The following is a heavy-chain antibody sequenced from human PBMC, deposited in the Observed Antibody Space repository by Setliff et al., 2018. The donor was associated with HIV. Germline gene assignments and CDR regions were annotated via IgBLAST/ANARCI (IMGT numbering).Heavy chain of an antibody. CDR2: IYPDDSDT. J-gene: IGHJ4*02. V-gene: IGHV5-51*01. CDR1: GYSFTSYW. CDR3: ARHPRGELWFGESPRERFFDY. Sequence: PGESLKISCKGSGYSFTSYWIGWVRQMPGKGLEWMGIIYPDDSDTRYSPSFHGQVTISADKSISTAYLQWSSLKASDIAMYYCARHPRGELWFGESPRERFFDYWGQGTLVTVSS. D-gene: IGHD3-10*01.